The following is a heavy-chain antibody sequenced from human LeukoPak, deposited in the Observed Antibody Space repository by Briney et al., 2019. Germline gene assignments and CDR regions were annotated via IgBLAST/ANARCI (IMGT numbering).Heavy chain of an antibody. V-gene: IGHV3-9*01. CDR1: GFTFDDYA. CDR3: AKVMGAAGADAFDI. Sequence: GRSLRLSCAASGFTFDDYAMHWVRQAPGKGLEWVSGISWNSGSIGYADSVKGRFTISRDNSKNTLYLQMNSLRAEDTAVYYCAKVMGAAGADAFDIWGQGTMVTVSS. J-gene: IGHJ3*02. D-gene: IGHD6-13*01. CDR2: ISWNSGSI.